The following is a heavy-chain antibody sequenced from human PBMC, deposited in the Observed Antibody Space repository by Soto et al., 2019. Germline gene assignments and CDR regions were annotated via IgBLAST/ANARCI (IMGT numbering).Heavy chain of an antibody. CDR2: ISGSGGST. CDR1: GFTFSSYA. V-gene: IGHV3-23*01. CDR3: AKGRDTLYYDFWSGPYADSITGTTDY. D-gene: IGHD3-3*01. Sequence: GGSLRLSCAASGFTFSSYAMSWVRQAPGKGLEWVSAISGSGGSTYYADSVKGRFTISRDNSKNTLYLQMNSLRAEDTAVYYCAKGRDTLYYDFWSGPYADSITGTTDYWGQGTLVTVSS. J-gene: IGHJ4*02.